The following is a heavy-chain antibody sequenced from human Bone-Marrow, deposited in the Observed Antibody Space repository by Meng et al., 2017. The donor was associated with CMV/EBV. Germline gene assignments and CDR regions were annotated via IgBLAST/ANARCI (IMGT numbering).Heavy chain of an antibody. CDR3: AHSSGSGSYWCVGYGMDV. V-gene: IGHV2-5*01. J-gene: IGHJ6*02. CDR2: IYWNDDK. CDR1: GFSLSTSGVG. D-gene: IGHD3-10*01. Sequence: SGPTLVKPTQTLTLTCTFSGFSLSTSGVGVGWIRQPPGKALEWLALIYWNDDKRYSPSLKSRHTITKDTSKNQVVLTMTNMDPVDTATYYCAHSSGSGSYWCVGYGMDVWGQGTTVTVSS.